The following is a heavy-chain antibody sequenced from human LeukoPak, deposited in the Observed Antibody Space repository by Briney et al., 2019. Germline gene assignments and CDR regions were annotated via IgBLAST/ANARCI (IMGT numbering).Heavy chain of an antibody. J-gene: IGHJ4*02. CDR3: AKGETYYDSGGFFDY. D-gene: IGHD3-22*01. Sequence: GGSLRLSCAASGFTFSNFLMTWVRQAPGKGPEWVSAISGSGGDTYYADSVKGRFTISRDNSKNTLYLQMNSLRAEDTAVYYCAKGETYYDSGGFFDYWGQGTLVTVSS. CDR1: GFTFSNFL. CDR2: ISGSGGDT. V-gene: IGHV3-23*01.